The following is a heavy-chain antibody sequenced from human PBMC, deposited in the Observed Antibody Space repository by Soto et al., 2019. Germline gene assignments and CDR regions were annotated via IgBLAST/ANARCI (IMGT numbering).Heavy chain of an antibody. CDR3: ARGKGSSWYGWFDP. CDR1: GYTFTTYA. Sequence: ASVKVSCKASGYTFTTYAMHWVRQAPGQRLEWMGGINAGNGNTKYSQKFQGRITITRDTSANTAYMELSSLRSEDTAVYYCARGKGSSWYGWFDPWGQGSLVTV. CDR2: INAGNGNT. J-gene: IGHJ5*02. V-gene: IGHV1-3*01. D-gene: IGHD6-13*01.